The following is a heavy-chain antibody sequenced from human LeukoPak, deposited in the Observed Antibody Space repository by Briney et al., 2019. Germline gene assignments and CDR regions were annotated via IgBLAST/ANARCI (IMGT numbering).Heavy chain of an antibody. J-gene: IGHJ4*02. Sequence: GGSLRLSCAASGFTFTTFGIHWVRQAPGKGLEWVAAISPVGNLEYCTDSVKGRSTISRDNSKNMIYLQMSSLRGEDSALYYCAKINNNDDYWGQGTLVTVSS. CDR3: AKINNNDDY. D-gene: IGHD1/OR15-1a*01. CDR2: ISPVGNLE. CDR1: GFTFTTFG. V-gene: IGHV3-30*18.